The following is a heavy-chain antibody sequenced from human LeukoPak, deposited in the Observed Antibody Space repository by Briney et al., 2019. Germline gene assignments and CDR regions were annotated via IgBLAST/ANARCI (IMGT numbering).Heavy chain of an antibody. J-gene: IGHJ4*02. CDR2: IKQDGSEK. CDR3: ARAPYCIGGSCRFDY. CDR1: GFTSSSYW. V-gene: IGHV3-7*03. Sequence: GGSLRLSCAASGFTSSSYWMSWVRQAPGKGLEWVANIKQDGSEKYYVDSVKGRFAISRDNAKNSLYLQMNSLRAEDTAVYYCARAPYCIGGSCRFDYWGQGTLVTVSS. D-gene: IGHD2-15*01.